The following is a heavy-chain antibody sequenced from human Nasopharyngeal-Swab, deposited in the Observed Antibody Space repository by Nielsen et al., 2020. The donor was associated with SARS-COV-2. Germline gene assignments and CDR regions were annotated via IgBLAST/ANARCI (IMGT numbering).Heavy chain of an antibody. D-gene: IGHD6-13*01. CDR3: AHSRGGSTSSWYPDY. V-gene: IGHV2-5*02. CDR2: IYWGDDR. J-gene: IGHJ4*02. Sequence: WIRQPPGKALEWLALIYWGDDRRYSPSLKTRLTITKDTSKNRVVLVMTNMDPVDTATYYCAHSRGGSTSSWYPDYWGQGTLVTVSS.